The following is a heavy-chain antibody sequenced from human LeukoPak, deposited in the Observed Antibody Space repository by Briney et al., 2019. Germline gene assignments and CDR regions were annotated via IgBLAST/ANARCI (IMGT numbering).Heavy chain of an antibody. D-gene: IGHD3-22*01. Sequence: NSSETLSLTCTVSGYSISSGYYWGWIRQPPGKGLEWIGSIYHSGSTYYNPSLKSRVTISVDTSKNQFSLKLSSVTAADTAVYYCARDYYDSSGYPRWDAFDIWGQGTMVTVSS. CDR1: GYSISSGYY. CDR3: ARDYYDSSGYPRWDAFDI. CDR2: IYHSGST. V-gene: IGHV4-38-2*02. J-gene: IGHJ3*02.